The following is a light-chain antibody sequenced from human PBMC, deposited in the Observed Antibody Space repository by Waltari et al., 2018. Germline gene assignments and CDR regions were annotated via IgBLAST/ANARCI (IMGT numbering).Light chain of an antibody. V-gene: IGKV3-11*01. CDR3: QQRSNWPP. CDR1: QRVSSY. Sequence: EIVLTQSPATLSFSPGERATLSCRASQRVSSYLAWYQQKPGQAPRLLIYDASNRATGIPARFSGSGSGTDFTLTISSLEPEDFAVYYCQQRSNWPPFGGGTKVEI. CDR2: DAS. J-gene: IGKJ4*01.